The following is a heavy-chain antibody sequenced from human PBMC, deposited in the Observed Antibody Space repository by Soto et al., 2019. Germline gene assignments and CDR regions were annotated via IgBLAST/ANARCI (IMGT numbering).Heavy chain of an antibody. CDR2: IYHIGNT. J-gene: IGHJ3*02. D-gene: IGHD3-22*01. Sequence: PSETLSLTCAVSGGSISSSNWWSWVRQPPGKGLEWIGEIYHIGNTNYNPSLKSRVTISVDKSKNQFSLKLSSVTAADTAVYYCARDYDSSGYPTIPDAFDIWGQGTMVTVS. V-gene: IGHV4-4*02. CDR3: ARDYDSSGYPTIPDAFDI. CDR1: GGSISSSNW.